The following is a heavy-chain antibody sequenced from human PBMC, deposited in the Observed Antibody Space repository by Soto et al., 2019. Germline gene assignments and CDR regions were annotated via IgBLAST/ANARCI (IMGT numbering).Heavy chain of an antibody. J-gene: IGHJ5*02. CDR1: GDRFSSYT. Sequence: QVQLVPSGAEVKKPGSSVKVSCKASGDRFSSYTIDWVRQAPGQGLEWMGRVDPFLGKAKYGQKFQGRVTITADKFTSTAYMERGSLRSEDTAVFYCAGNVETPMEWGAGGFGWFDPWGQGSLVTVSS. V-gene: IGHV1-69*02. CDR2: VDPFLGKA. D-gene: IGHD5-18*01. CDR3: AGNVETPMEWGAGGFGWFDP.